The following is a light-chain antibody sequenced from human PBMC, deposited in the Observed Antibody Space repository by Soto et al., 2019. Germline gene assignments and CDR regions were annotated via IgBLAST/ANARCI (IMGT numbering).Light chain of an antibody. CDR1: QSINSY. J-gene: IGKJ2*01. V-gene: IGKV1-39*01. CDR3: QQSYKTPRT. Sequence: DIQMPQSPSSLSASVGDRVTITCRASQSINSYLNWYQQKPGKAPNLLIYGASTLQSGVPSRFSGSGSGTDFTLTISSLLPEDLATYYCQQSYKTPRTFGQGTKVEIK. CDR2: GAS.